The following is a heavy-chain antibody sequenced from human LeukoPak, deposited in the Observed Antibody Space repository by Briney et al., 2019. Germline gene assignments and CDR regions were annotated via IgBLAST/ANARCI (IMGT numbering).Heavy chain of an antibody. Sequence: SETLSLTCAVYGGSFSGYYWSWIRQPPGKGLEWIGEINHSGSTNYNPSLKSRVTISVDTSKNQFSLKLSSVTAADTAVYYCARTKLRYFDWLSHLVPDYWGQGTLVTVSS. CDR2: INHSGST. J-gene: IGHJ4*02. CDR1: GGSFSGYY. D-gene: IGHD3-9*01. V-gene: IGHV4-34*01. CDR3: ARTKLRYFDWLSHLVPDY.